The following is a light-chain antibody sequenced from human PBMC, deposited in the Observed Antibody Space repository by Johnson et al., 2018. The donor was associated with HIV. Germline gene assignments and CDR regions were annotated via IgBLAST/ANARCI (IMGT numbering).Light chain of an antibody. CDR3: GTWDSSLSAGV. Sequence: QSVLTQPPSVSAAPGQKVIISCSGTSSNIGDTYVSWYQQLPGTAPKLLIYDNNKRPSGIPDRFSGSKSGTSATLGITGLQTGDEADYYCGTWDSSLSAGVFGTGTKVTVL. CDR2: DNN. J-gene: IGLJ1*01. CDR1: SSNIGDTY. V-gene: IGLV1-51*01.